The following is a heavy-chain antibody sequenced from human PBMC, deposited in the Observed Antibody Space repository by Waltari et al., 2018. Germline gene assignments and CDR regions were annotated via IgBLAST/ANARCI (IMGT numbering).Heavy chain of an antibody. CDR1: GFTFSSYW. V-gene: IGHV3-7*01. Sequence: EVQLVESGGGLVQPGGSLRLSCAASGFTFSSYWMSWVGQAPGKGLEWVANIKQDGSEKYYVDSVKGRFTISRDNAKNSLYLQMNSLRAEDTAVYYCARWLVALREYYYYGMDVWGQGTTVTVSS. CDR3: ARWLVALREYYYYGMDV. CDR2: IKQDGSEK. J-gene: IGHJ6*02. D-gene: IGHD6-19*01.